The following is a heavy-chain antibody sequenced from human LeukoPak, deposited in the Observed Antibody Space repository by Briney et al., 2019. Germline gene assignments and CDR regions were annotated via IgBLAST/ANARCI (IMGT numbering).Heavy chain of an antibody. CDR2: IYYSGST. CDR3: ARLLHSWYYFDY. V-gene: IGHV4-39*01. J-gene: IGHJ4*02. Sequence: PSETLSLTCAVYGGSFSGYYWGWIRQPPGKGLEWIGSIYYSGSTYYSPSLKSRVTISVDTSKNQFSLRLTSVTAADTAVYYCARLLHSWYYFDYWGQGTLVTVSS. CDR1: GGSFSGYY.